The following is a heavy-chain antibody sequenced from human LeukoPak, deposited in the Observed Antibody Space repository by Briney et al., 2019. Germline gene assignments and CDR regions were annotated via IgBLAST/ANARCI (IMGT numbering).Heavy chain of an antibody. CDR2: IYYSGST. D-gene: IGHD2-2*01. V-gene: IGHV4-39*07. CDR1: GGSISSSSYY. CDR3: AREYIVVVPAAIPGWFDP. Sequence: PSETLSLTCTVSGGSISSSSYYWGWIRQPPGKGLEWIGSIYYSGSTYYNPSLKSRVTISVDTSKNQFSLKLSSVTAADTAVYYCAREYIVVVPAAIPGWFDPWGQGTLVTVSS. J-gene: IGHJ5*02.